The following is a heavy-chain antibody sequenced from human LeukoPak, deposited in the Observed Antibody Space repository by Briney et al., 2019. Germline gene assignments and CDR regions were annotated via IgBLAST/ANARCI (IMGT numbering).Heavy chain of an antibody. J-gene: IGHJ6*03. CDR3: ANWKTGRVMDV. Sequence: GGSLRLSCAASGFTFSSYAMTWVRQAPGKGLEWVSTITGTGTSTYYADSVKGQFTISRDNSKNTLYLQVNSLRAEDTAVYYCANWKTGRVMDVWGKGTTVTVSS. CDR2: ITGTGTST. CDR1: GFTFSSYA. V-gene: IGHV3-23*01. D-gene: IGHD1-1*01.